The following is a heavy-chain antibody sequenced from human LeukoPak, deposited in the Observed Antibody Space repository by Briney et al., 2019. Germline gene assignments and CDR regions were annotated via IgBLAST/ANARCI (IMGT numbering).Heavy chain of an antibody. J-gene: IGHJ4*02. Sequence: GGSLRLSCAASGFTFNTYGMNWVRQAPGKGLEWVELIWYDGTNKYYADSVKGRFTISRDNSKNTLYLQMSSLRGEDTAVYYCARDLSLGYSYGYIEYWGQGTLVTVSS. V-gene: IGHV3-33*01. D-gene: IGHD5-18*01. CDR1: GFTFNTYG. CDR2: IWYDGTNK. CDR3: ARDLSLGYSYGYIEY.